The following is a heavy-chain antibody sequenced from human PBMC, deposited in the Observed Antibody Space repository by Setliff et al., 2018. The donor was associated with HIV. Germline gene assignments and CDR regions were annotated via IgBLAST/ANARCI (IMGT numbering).Heavy chain of an antibody. CDR3: ARVPYRSAWFSGGHDAFDI. V-gene: IGHV1-18*01. J-gene: IGHJ3*02. CDR1: GYSFARYG. Sequence: GASVKVSCKASGYSFARYGLSWVRQAPGQGLEWMGWISGFNGNTKYAQSFQDRVAMTTETAKSTAYMEMRSLRSGDTAVYFCARVPYRSAWFSGGHDAFDIWGQGTMVTVSS. D-gene: IGHD6-19*01. CDR2: ISGFNGNT.